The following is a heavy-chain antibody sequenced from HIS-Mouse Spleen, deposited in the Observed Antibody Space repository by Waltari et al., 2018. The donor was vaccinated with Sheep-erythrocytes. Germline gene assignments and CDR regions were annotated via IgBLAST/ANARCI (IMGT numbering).Heavy chain of an antibody. CDR3: AQTGATTPHFDY. Sequence: QVQLVQSGAEVKKPGSSVKVSCKASGGTFSSYAISWVRQAPGQGLEWMGRIIPTLGIANYAQKFQGRVTITADKSTSTAYMELSSLRSEDTAVYYCAQTGATTPHFDYCGQGTLVTVSS. CDR1: GGTFSSYA. CDR2: IIPTLGIA. J-gene: IGHJ4*02. V-gene: IGHV1-69*04. D-gene: IGHD1-26*01.